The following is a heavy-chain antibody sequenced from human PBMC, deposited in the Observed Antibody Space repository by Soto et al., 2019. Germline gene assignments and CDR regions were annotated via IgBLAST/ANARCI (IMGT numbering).Heavy chain of an antibody. J-gene: IGHJ4*02. CDR3: ARGPTIFGVGDFDY. CDR1: GFTFSSYA. V-gene: IGHV3-30-3*01. CDR2: ISYDGSNK. Sequence: GGSLRLSCAASGFTFSSYAMHWVRQAPGKGLEWVAVISYDGSNKYYADSVKGRFTISRDNSKNTLYLQMNSLRAEDTAVYYCARGPTIFGVGDFDYWGQGTLVTVSS. D-gene: IGHD3-3*01.